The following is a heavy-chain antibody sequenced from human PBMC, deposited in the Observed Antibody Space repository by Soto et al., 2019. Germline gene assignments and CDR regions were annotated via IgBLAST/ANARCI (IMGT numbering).Heavy chain of an antibody. CDR1: RFISSTSG. D-gene: IGHD5-12*01. V-gene: IGHV3-30*18. CDR3: VKGLEVSSGYGDGGMEV. CDR2: ISSDGSKK. J-gene: IGHJ6*02. Sequence: QVQLVESGGGVVQPGRSLRLSCAASRFISSTSGMHWVRQVPGKGLEWVAVISSDGSKKYYADSVKGRFTISRDKAKNTVYVKMNSLRDEDTVGYYCVKGLEVSSGYGDGGMEVWGHGTTVTVSS.